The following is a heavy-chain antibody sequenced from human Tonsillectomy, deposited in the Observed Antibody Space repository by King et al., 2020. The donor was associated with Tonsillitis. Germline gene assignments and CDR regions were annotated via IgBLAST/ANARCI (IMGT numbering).Heavy chain of an antibody. Sequence: VQLVESGGGLVKPGGSLRLSCAASVFTFSTYTMNWVRQPPGKGLEWVSSISSSTTHTYYADSVRGRLTISRDNAKKSLYLQLNSLRAEDTAVYYCATWEVFDIWGQGTMVTVSS. CDR3: ATWEVFDI. D-gene: IGHD1-26*01. CDR1: VFTFSTYT. CDR2: ISSSTTHT. J-gene: IGHJ3*02. V-gene: IGHV3-21*01.